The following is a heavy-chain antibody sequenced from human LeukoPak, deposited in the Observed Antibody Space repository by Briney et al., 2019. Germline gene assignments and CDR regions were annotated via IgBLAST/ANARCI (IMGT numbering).Heavy chain of an antibody. CDR1: GSTFSSYS. D-gene: IGHD1-26*01. CDR3: ARDRVGATRG. Sequence: GGSLRLSCAASGSTFSSYSMNWVRQAPGKGLEWVSSISSSSSYIYYADSVKGRFTISRDNAKNSLYLQMNSLRAEDTAVYYCARDRVGATRGWGQGTLVTVSS. V-gene: IGHV3-21*01. CDR2: ISSSSSYI. J-gene: IGHJ4*02.